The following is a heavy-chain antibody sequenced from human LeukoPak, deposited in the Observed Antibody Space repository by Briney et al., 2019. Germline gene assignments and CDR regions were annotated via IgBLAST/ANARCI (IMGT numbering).Heavy chain of an antibody. V-gene: IGHV4-59*08. Sequence: SETLSLTCTVSGGYISSYYWSWIRQPPGKGLEWIGHIYYSGSTNYNPSLKSRVTIPVDTSKNQFSLKLSSVTAADTAVYYCARGGSSYYYYYYMDVWGKGTTVTVSS. CDR1: GGYISSYY. J-gene: IGHJ6*03. CDR2: IYYSGST. CDR3: ARGGSSYYYYYYMDV. D-gene: IGHD6-6*01.